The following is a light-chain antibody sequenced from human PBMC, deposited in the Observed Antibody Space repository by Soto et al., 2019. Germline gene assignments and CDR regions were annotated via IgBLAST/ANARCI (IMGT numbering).Light chain of an antibody. CDR1: SSDVGGYNY. V-gene: IGLV2-14*01. CDR2: DVS. Sequence: QSVLTQPASVSGSPGQSITISCTGTSSDVGGYNYVSWYQQHPGKAPKLMIYDVSNRPSGVSNRFSGSKSGNTASLTISGLQGEDEADYYCSSYTSNSTYVVFGGGTKLTVL. J-gene: IGLJ2*01. CDR3: SSYTSNSTYVV.